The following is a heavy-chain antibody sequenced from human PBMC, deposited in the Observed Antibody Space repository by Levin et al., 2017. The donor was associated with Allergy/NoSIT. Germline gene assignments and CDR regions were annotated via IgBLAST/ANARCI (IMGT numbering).Heavy chain of an antibody. CDR3: ARHGDEGASLNPYVYYGLDV. Sequence: KPGGSLRLSCQASGYSFTTYWIGWVRQMPGKGLEWMGIIYPDDSDTRYSPSFQGQVTISADKSIRTAYLQWNTLRASDTAIYYCARHGDEGASLNPYVYYGLDVWGQGTTVTVSS. CDR1: GYSFTTYW. D-gene: IGHD1-26*01. CDR2: IYPDDSDT. V-gene: IGHV5-51*01. J-gene: IGHJ6*02.